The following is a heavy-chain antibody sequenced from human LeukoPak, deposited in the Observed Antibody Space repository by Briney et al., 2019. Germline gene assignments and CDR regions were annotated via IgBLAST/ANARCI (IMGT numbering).Heavy chain of an antibody. CDR2: IYYSGST. J-gene: IGHJ3*02. V-gene: IGHV4-59*08. D-gene: IGHD5-18*01. CDR1: GGSISSYY. Sequence: PSETLSLTCAVSGGSISSYYWSWIRQPPGKGLEWIGYIYYSGSTNYNPSLKSRVTISVDTSKNQFSLKLSSVTAADTAVYYCARHLDTAMVPLDAFDIWGQGTMVTVSS. CDR3: ARHLDTAMVPLDAFDI.